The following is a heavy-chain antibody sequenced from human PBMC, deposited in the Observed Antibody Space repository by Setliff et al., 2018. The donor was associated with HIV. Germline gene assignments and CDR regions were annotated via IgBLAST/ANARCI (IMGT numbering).Heavy chain of an antibody. Sequence: SETLSLTCTVSRGSISRHYWTWIRQPPGKGLEWIGYISHSGKTDYNSSLKNRVTLSVDTSNHQFSLKMTSVTAADTAVYYCARHQGGSYSPHYSFDYWGQGTLVTVSS. J-gene: IGHJ4*02. CDR3: ARHQGGSYSPHYSFDY. D-gene: IGHD1-26*01. CDR2: ISHSGKT. CDR1: RGSISRHY. V-gene: IGHV4-59*08.